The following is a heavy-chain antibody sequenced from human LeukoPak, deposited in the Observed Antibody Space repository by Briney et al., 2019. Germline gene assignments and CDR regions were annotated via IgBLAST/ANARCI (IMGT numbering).Heavy chain of an antibody. CDR1: GYTLNNYF. V-gene: IGHV1-46*02. Sequence: ASVKVSCKASGYTLNNYFVHWVRQAPGQGLEWLGHTMPSGGTVFAQKSQGRVTMTGDMSTSTVYMELSSLRSDDTAIYYCAREMPSSYCFDSWGQGTPVTVSS. D-gene: IGHD2-2*01. J-gene: IGHJ4*02. CDR3: AREMPSSYCFDS. CDR2: TMPSGGT.